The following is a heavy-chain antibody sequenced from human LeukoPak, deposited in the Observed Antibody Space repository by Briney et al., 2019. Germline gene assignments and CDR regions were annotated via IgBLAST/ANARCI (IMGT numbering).Heavy chain of an antibody. CDR2: IYSGGST. CDR1: GFTVSSNY. D-gene: IGHD4-17*01. CDR3: ASATDEDDYGDYPMRY. V-gene: IGHV3-53*01. Sequence: PGESLRLSCAASGFTVSSNYMSWVRQAPGKVLEWVSVIYSGGSTYYADSVKGRFTISRDNSKNTLYLQMNSLRAEDTAVYYCASATDEDDYGDYPMRYWGQGTLVTVSS. J-gene: IGHJ4*02.